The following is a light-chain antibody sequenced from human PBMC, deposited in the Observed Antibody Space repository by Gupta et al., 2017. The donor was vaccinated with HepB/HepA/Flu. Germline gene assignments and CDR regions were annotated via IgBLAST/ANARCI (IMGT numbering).Light chain of an antibody. CDR3: QQYDDLPRT. V-gene: IGKV1-33*01. CDR1: QDISNY. Sequence: DIQMTQSPSSLSASVGDRVTITCQASQDISNYLNWYQQKPGKAPKLLIYDASHLQTGVPSRFSGSGSGTDFTFTISRLQPEDIATYYCQQYDDLPRTFGQGTKVEIK. CDR2: DAS. J-gene: IGKJ1*01.